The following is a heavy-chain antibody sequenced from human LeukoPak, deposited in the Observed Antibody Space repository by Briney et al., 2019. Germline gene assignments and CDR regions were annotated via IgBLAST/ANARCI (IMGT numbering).Heavy chain of an antibody. CDR1: GFSFSSYA. V-gene: IGHV3-23*01. J-gene: IGHJ4*02. CDR3: AKDYSSGWYFDY. CDR2: ISASGGTT. D-gene: IGHD6-19*01. Sequence: GGSLRLSCAASGFSFSSYAMAWVRRAQGKGLKWVSAISASGGTTHYAGSVKGRFIISRDNSKNTLYLQMDSLRAEDTAVYYCAKDYSSGWYFDYWGQGTLVTVSS.